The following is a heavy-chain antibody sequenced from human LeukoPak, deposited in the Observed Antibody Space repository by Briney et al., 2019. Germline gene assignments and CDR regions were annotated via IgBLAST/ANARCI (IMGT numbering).Heavy chain of an antibody. CDR2: IWYDGSNK. V-gene: IGHV3-33*01. J-gene: IGHJ4*02. Sequence: PGGSLRLSCAASGFTFSSYGMHWVRQAPGKGLEWVAVIWYDGSNKYYADSVKGRFTISRDNSKNTLYLQMNSLRAEDTAVYYCARERDYDNSGYYVFGYWGQGTLVTVSS. CDR1: GFTFSSYG. D-gene: IGHD3-22*01. CDR3: ARERDYDNSGYYVFGY.